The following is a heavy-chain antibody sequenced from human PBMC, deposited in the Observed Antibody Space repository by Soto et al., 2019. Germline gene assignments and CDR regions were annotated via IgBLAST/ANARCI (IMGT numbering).Heavy chain of an antibody. D-gene: IGHD1-7*01. CDR1: GFTFSSYA. V-gene: IGHV3-23*01. Sequence: GSLRLSCAASGFTFSSYAMSWVRQAPGKGLEWVSAISGSGGSTYYADSVKGRFTISRDNSKNTLYLQMNSLRAEDTAVYYCAKDTAPHWNYFYFDYWGQGTLVTVSS. CDR2: ISGSGGST. J-gene: IGHJ4*02. CDR3: AKDTAPHWNYFYFDY.